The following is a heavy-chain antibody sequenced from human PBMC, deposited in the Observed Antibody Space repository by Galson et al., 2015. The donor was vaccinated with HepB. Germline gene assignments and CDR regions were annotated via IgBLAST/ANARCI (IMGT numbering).Heavy chain of an antibody. J-gene: IGHJ4*02. D-gene: IGHD3-3*01. Sequence: SVKVSCKASGYTFTSYGISWVRQAPGQGLEWMGWISAYNGNTNYAQKLQGRVTMTTDTSTSTAYMELRSLRSDDTAAYYCARDRGYYDCWSGYSFIWDYWGQGTLVTVSS. CDR3: ARDRGYYDCWSGYSFIWDY. CDR1: GYTFTSYG. V-gene: IGHV1-18*01. CDR2: ISAYNGNT.